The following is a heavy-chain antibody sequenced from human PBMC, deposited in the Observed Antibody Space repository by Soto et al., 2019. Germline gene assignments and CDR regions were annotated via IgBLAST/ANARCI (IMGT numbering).Heavy chain of an antibody. D-gene: IGHD4-17*01. CDR1: VFTFDSYV. CDR2: ITNSGGTT. Sequence: PGGSLRLSCVASVFTFDSYVMSWVRQAPGKGLEWVSAITNSGGTTYYADSVKGRFTISRDNSKNTLYLQMYGLRAEDTALYYCAKGRPYGGYYYGMDVWGQGTTVTVSS. J-gene: IGHJ6*02. CDR3: AKGRPYGGYYYGMDV. V-gene: IGHV3-23*01.